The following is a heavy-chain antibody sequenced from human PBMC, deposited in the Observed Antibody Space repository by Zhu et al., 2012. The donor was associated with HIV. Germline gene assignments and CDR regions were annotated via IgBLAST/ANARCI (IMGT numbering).Heavy chain of an antibody. CDR1: GFDFSDSY. D-gene: IGHD5-12*01. CDR3: ARGGWLRYIAHDS. J-gene: IGHJ5*01. V-gene: IGHV3-11*04. Sequence: QVQLVESGGGLVKPGGSLRLSCAVSGFDFSDSYMGWIRQPPGKGLEWLSYIDNRGGNTYYADSIQGRFIISRDNAKNSLFLQMKSLRVEDTAVYYCARGGWLRYIAHDSWGQGTPGHRL. CDR2: IDNRGGNT.